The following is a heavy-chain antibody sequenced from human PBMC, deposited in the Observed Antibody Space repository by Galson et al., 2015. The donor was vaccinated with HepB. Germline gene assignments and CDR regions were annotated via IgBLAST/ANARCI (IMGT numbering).Heavy chain of an antibody. Sequence: SLRLSCAASGFTFSSYGMHWVRQAPGKGLEWVAVISYDGSNKYYADSVKGRFTISRDNSKNTLYLQMNSLRAEDTAVYYCAKGDPLYYYYGMDVWGQGTTVTVSS. V-gene: IGHV3-30*18. CDR1: GFTFSSYG. J-gene: IGHJ6*02. CDR2: ISYDGSNK. CDR3: AKGDPLYYYYGMDV.